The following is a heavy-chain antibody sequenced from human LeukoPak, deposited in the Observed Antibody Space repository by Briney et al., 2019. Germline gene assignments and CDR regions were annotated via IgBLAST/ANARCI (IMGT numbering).Heavy chain of an antibody. D-gene: IGHD3-3*01. J-gene: IGHJ4*02. CDR1: GFTFSSYG. V-gene: IGHV3-30*02. CDR3: ARALTYYDFWSGPLDY. Sequence: GGSLRLSCAASGFTFSSYGMHWVRQAPGKGLEWVAFIRYDGSNKYYADSVKGRFTISRDNSKNTLYLQMNSLRAEDTAVYYCARALTYYDFWSGPLDYWGQGTLVTVSS. CDR2: IRYDGSNK.